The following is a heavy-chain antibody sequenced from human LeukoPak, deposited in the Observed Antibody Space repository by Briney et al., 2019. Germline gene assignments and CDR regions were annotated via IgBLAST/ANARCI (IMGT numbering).Heavy chain of an antibody. CDR2: ISRSSSHI. D-gene: IGHD4-11*01. CDR3: AARMTTVTTWFDY. Sequence: PGGSLRLSCAASGFTFSSYSMNWVRQAPGKGLEWVSSISRSSSHIYYADSVRGRFTISRDNAKNSLYLQMNSLRAEDTAVYYCAARMTTVTTWFDYWGQGTLATVSS. V-gene: IGHV3-21*01. CDR1: GFTFSSYS. J-gene: IGHJ4*02.